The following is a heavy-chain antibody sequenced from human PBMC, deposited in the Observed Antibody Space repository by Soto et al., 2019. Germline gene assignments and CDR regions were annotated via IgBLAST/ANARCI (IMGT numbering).Heavy chain of an antibody. CDR2: ISGSGGST. V-gene: IGHV3-23*01. D-gene: IGHD3-22*01. CDR1: GFTFSSYA. CDR3: AKGATMIVVVITPYSWFDP. J-gene: IGHJ5*02. Sequence: EVQLLESGGGLVQPGGSLRLSCAASGFTFSSYAMSWVRQAPGKGLEWVSAISGSGGSTYYADSVKGRFTISRDNSKNTVYLQMNSLRAEDTAVYYSAKGATMIVVVITPYSWFDPLGQGTLVTVS.